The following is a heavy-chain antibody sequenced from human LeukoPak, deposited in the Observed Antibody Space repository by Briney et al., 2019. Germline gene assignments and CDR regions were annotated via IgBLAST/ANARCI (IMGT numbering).Heavy chain of an antibody. Sequence: SETLSLTCTVSGGSISSSSYYWSWIRQPPGKGLEWIGYIYYSGSTNYNPSLKSRVTISVDTSKNQFSLKLSSVTAADTTVYYCARDGPSGFHDYWGQGTLVTVSS. V-gene: IGHV4-61*01. CDR2: IYYSGST. D-gene: IGHD5-12*01. J-gene: IGHJ4*02. CDR1: GGSISSSSYY. CDR3: ARDGPSGFHDY.